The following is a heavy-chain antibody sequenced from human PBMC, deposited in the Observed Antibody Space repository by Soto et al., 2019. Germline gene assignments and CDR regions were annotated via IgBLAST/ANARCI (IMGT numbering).Heavy chain of an antibody. D-gene: IGHD3-3*02. V-gene: IGHV3-7*01. CDR2: IKQDGGEQ. J-gene: IGHJ6*02. CDR3: ASLSINGDMDV. CDR1: GFTFSRYW. Sequence: EVQLVESGGGLVQPGGSLRLSCAASGFTFSRYWMSWVRQAPGKGLEWVANIKQDGGEQYYVDSVKGRFTISRDNAKKLLFLQMNNLRAEDTAVYYCASLSINGDMDVWGQGATVTVSS.